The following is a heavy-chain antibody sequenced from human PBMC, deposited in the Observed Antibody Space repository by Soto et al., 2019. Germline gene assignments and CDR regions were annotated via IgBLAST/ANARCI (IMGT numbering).Heavy chain of an antibody. Sequence: PSETLSLTCNVTGDSIKTHYWSWIRQAPGKGLEWIGYIYYSGNTNYNPSLKSRVTISVDASKNQVSLRLTSVTAADTAVYYCARVGGVAARTFDYWGQGTVVTVS. V-gene: IGHV4-59*11. D-gene: IGHD2-15*01. CDR3: ARVGGVAARTFDY. CDR2: IYYSGNT. J-gene: IGHJ4*02. CDR1: GDSIKTHY.